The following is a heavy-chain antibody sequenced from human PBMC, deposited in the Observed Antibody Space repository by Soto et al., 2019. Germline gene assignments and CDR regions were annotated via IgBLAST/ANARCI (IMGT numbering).Heavy chain of an antibody. Sequence: SDTLSLTCTVSGGSISSYYWSWIRQPPGKGLEWIGYIYYSGSTNYNPSLKSRVTISVDTSKNQFSLKLSSVTAADTDVYYCARGVATFVDYWGQGTLVNVSS. CDR3: ARGVATFVDY. J-gene: IGHJ4*02. CDR1: GGSISSYY. V-gene: IGHV4-59*08. CDR2: IYYSGST. D-gene: IGHD5-12*01.